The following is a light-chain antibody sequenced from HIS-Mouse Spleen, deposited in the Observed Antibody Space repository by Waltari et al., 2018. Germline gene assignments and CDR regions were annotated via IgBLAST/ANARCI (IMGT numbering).Light chain of an antibody. CDR1: SSNIGSNY. J-gene: IGLJ3*02. V-gene: IGLV1-47*01. Sequence: QSVLTQPPSASGTPGQRVTISWSGSSSNIGSNYVYRLQQLQGTAPKLLIYRNNQRPSGVPDRFSGSKSGTSASLAISGLRSEDEADYYCAAWDDSLSGWVFGGGTKLTVL. CDR2: RNN. CDR3: AAWDDSLSGWV.